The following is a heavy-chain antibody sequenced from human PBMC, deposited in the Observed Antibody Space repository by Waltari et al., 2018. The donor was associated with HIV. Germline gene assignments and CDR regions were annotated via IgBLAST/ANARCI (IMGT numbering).Heavy chain of an antibody. CDR3: ARDYRGEMATAYVFG. Sequence: EVQLVESGGGLVKPGGSPRLSCAASGFTFGNSAMNCVRQAPGRRLEWVSSISSSSDYIYYAVSVRGRFTISTDNAKSSLSLQMHSLRAEDTGLYYCARDYRGEMATAYVFGWGQGTLVTVSS. J-gene: IGHJ4*02. V-gene: IGHV3-21*01. D-gene: IGHD3-10*01. CDR1: GFTFGNSA. CDR2: ISSSSDYI.